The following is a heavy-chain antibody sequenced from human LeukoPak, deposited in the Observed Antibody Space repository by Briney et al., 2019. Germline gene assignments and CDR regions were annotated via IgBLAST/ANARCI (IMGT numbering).Heavy chain of an antibody. CDR2: ISAYNGNT. Sequence: ASVTVSCKASGYTFTSYGISWVRQAPGQGLEWMGWISAYNGNTNYAQKLQGRVTMTTDTSTSTAYMELRSLRSDDTAVYYCARDLVYYDSSGYRLGFDYWGQGTLVTVSS. V-gene: IGHV1-18*01. D-gene: IGHD3-22*01. J-gene: IGHJ4*02. CDR1: GYTFTSYG. CDR3: ARDLVYYDSSGYRLGFDY.